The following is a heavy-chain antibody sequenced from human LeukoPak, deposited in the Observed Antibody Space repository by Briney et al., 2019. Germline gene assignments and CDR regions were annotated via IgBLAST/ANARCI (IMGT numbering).Heavy chain of an antibody. CDR3: ARGGAEYSSSIDY. CDR2: IKQDGSEK. D-gene: IGHD6-6*01. Sequence: GGSLRLSCAASGFTVSSNEMTWVRQAPGEGLEWVAYIKQDGSEKYYVDSVKGRFTISRDNAKNSLYLQMNSLRVEDTAVYYCARGGAEYSSSIDYWGQGTLVTVSS. CDR1: GFTVSSNE. V-gene: IGHV3-7*01. J-gene: IGHJ4*02.